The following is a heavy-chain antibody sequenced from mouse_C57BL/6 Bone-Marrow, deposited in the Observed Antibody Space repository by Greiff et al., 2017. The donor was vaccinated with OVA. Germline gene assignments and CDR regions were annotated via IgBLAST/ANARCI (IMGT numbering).Heavy chain of an antibody. CDR1: GYTFTSYG. J-gene: IGHJ2*01. V-gene: IGHV1-81*01. CDR3: AREGGLAY. Sequence: QVQLKQSGAELARPGASVKLSCKASGYTFTSYGISWVKQRTGQGLEWIGEINPSTGGTTYNQKFKAKATLTVDKSSSTAYMQLKSLTSEDSAVYYCAREGGLAYWGQGTTLTVSS. CDR2: INPSTGGT.